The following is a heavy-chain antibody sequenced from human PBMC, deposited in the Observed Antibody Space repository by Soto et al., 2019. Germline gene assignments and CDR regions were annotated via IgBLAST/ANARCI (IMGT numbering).Heavy chain of an antibody. D-gene: IGHD3-22*01. J-gene: IGHJ4*02. CDR1: GDTFSSYA. Sequence: QVQLVQSGAEVKKPGSSVKVSCKASGDTFSSYAINWVRQAPGQGLEWMGGIIPMFGTANYAQKFKGRVTITAGESTSTVSMELSSLRSEDTAVYYCARVGPAHYYDSSGYYYPLDYWGQGTLVTVSS. CDR3: ARVGPAHYYDSSGYYYPLDY. CDR2: IIPMFGTA. V-gene: IGHV1-69*01.